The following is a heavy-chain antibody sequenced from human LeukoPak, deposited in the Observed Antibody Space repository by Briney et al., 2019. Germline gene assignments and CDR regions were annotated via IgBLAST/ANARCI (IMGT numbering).Heavy chain of an antibody. J-gene: IGHJ4*02. D-gene: IGHD5-18*01. V-gene: IGHV4-34*01. CDR3: ARGYSYGYSY. CDR1: GGSFSGYY. Sequence: SETLSLTCAVYGGSFSGYYWSWIRQPPGKGLEWIGEINHSGSTNYNPSLKSRVTISVDTSKNQFSLKLSSVTAADTAVCYCARGYSYGYSYWGQGTLVTVSS. CDR2: INHSGST.